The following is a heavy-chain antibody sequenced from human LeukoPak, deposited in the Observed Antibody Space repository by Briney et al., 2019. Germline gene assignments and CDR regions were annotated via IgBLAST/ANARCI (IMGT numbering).Heavy chain of an antibody. V-gene: IGHV4-34*01. CDR2: INHSGST. Sequence: SETLSLTCPVSGGSISSYYWSWIRQPPGKGLEWIGEINHSGSTNYNPSLKSRVTISVDTSKNQFSLKLSSVTAADTAVYYCARGLGLYDSSGLHDYWGQGTLVTVSS. J-gene: IGHJ4*02. CDR3: ARGLGLYDSSGLHDY. D-gene: IGHD3-22*01. CDR1: GGSISSYY.